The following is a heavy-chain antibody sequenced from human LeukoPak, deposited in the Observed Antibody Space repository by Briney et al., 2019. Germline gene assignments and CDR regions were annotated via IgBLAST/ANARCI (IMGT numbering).Heavy chain of an antibody. CDR2: ISWDGGST. D-gene: IGHD1-26*01. CDR3: AKGGVNLGLVDY. J-gene: IGHJ4*02. CDR1: GFTFDDYT. V-gene: IGHV3-43*01. Sequence: GGSLRLSCAASGFTFDDYTMHWVRQAPGKGLEWVSLISWDGGSTYYADSVKGRFTISRDNSKNSLYLQMNSLRTEDTALYYCAKGGVNLGLVDYWGQGTLVTVSS.